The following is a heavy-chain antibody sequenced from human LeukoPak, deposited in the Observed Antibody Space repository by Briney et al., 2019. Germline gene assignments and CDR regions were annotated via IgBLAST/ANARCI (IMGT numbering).Heavy chain of an antibody. D-gene: IGHD6-13*01. Sequence: PGGSLRLSCAASGFTFSSYGMHWVRQAPGKGLEWVAFIRYDGSNKYYADSVKGRFTISRDNSKNTLYLQMNSLRVEDTAVYYCARTYSSSWGIIGYWGQGTLVTVSS. CDR2: IRYDGSNK. J-gene: IGHJ4*02. CDR3: ARTYSSSWGIIGY. V-gene: IGHV3-30*02. CDR1: GFTFSSYG.